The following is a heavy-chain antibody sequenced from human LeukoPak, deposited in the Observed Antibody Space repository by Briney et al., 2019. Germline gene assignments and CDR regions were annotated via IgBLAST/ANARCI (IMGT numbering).Heavy chain of an antibody. CDR2: IWYDGSNK. J-gene: IGHJ4*02. Sequence: PGGSLRLSCAASGFTFSSYGMRWVRQAPGKGLEWVAVIWYDGSNKYYADSVKGRFTISRDNSKNTLYLQMNSLRAEDTAVYYCARGPGSGWHYYFDYWGQGTLVTVSS. CDR3: ARGPGSGWHYYFDY. D-gene: IGHD6-19*01. CDR1: GFTFSSYG. V-gene: IGHV3-33*01.